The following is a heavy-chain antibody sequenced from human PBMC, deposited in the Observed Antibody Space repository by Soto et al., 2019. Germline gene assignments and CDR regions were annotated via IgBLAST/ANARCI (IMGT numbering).Heavy chain of an antibody. CDR3: ARGPSFPVFGWFDP. J-gene: IGHJ5*02. Sequence: SETLSLTCAAYGGSFSGYYWSWIRQPPGKGLEWIGEINHSGSTNYNPSLTSRVTISVDTSKNQFSLKLSSVTAADTAVYYCARGPSFPVFGWFDPWGQGTLVTVSS. D-gene: IGHD3-3*01. V-gene: IGHV4-34*01. CDR2: INHSGST. CDR1: GGSFSGYY.